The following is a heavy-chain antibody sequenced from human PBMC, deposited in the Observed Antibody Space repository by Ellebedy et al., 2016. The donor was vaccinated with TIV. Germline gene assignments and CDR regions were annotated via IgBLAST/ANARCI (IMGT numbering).Heavy chain of an antibody. V-gene: IGHV3-23*01. D-gene: IGHD2/OR15-2a*01. Sequence: GESLKISXSASGFSFSSYAMTWVRQAPGKGLDWVSAITGSGGTAHYADSVKGRFSISRDNSKNTLFLQMNSLRAEDTAVYYCARGWSAETTLGMIDYWGQGTLVTVSS. J-gene: IGHJ4*02. CDR3: ARGWSAETTLGMIDY. CDR2: ITGSGGTA. CDR1: GFSFSSYA.